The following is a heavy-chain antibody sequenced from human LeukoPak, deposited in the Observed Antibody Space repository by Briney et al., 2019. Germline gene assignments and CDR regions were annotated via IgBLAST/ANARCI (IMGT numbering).Heavy chain of an antibody. J-gene: IGHJ4*02. CDR2: IYYSGST. CDR1: GGSISSYY. V-gene: IGHV4-59*01. D-gene: IGHD4-11*01. Sequence: PSETLSLTCTVSGGSISSYYWSWIRQPPGKGLEWIGYIYYSGSTNYNPSLKSRVTISVDTSKNQFSLKLSSVTAADTAVYYCARDLTTTSSTNYRGQGTLVTVSS. CDR3: ARDLTTTSSTNY.